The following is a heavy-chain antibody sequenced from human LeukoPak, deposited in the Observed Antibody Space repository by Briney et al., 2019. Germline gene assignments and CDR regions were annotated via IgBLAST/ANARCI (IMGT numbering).Heavy chain of an antibody. CDR1: GFTFSSYW. V-gene: IGHV3-74*01. J-gene: IGHJ4*02. Sequence: PGGSLRLSCAASGFTFSSYWMHWVRQAPGKGLVWVSRISSDGSSTSYADSVKGRFTISRDNAKDTLYLQMNSLRAEDTAVYYCARVVYCTRTSSPLDSWGQGTLVTVSP. D-gene: IGHD2-2*01. CDR2: ISSDGSST. CDR3: ARVVYCTRTSSPLDS.